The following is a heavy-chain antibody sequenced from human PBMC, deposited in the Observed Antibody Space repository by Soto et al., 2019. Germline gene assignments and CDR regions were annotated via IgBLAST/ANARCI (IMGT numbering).Heavy chain of an antibody. D-gene: IGHD6-13*01. V-gene: IGHV4-39*01. J-gene: IGHJ6*03. CDR3: ARHEESSSWPRYMDV. CDR2: IYYSGST. Sequence: SETLSLTCTVSGGSISSSSYYWGWIRQPPGKGLEWIGSIYYSGSTYYNPSLKSRVTISVDTSKNQFSLKLSSVTAADTAVYYCARHEESSSWPRYMDVWGKGTTVTVSS. CDR1: GGSISSSSYY.